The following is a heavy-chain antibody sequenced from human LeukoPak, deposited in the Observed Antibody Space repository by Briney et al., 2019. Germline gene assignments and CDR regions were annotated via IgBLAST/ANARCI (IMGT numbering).Heavy chain of an antibody. V-gene: IGHV3-43D*03. J-gene: IGHJ4*02. Sequence: GGSLRLSCAASGLTFADYTMHWVRQAPGKGLEWVSLISWDGGSTYYADSVKGRFTISRDNSKNSLYLQMNSLRAEDTALYYCAKDSYSYCTNGVCGLDYWGQGTLVTVSS. D-gene: IGHD2-8*01. CDR3: AKDSYSYCTNGVCGLDY. CDR2: ISWDGGST. CDR1: GLTFADYT.